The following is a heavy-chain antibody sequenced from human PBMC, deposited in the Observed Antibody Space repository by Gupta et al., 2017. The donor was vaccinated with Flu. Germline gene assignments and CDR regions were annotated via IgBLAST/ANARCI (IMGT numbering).Heavy chain of an antibody. CDR2: IYSGVGT. CDR3: TRDLRFYGMDV. D-gene: IGHD3-3*01. Sequence: EVQLAESGGDLVQPGGSLRLSCEVSGFNVSNTYMSWVRQAPGKGLEWVSVIYSGVGTYYADSVTGRFAISRDKAKNTLYLQMNSLRAEDTAVYYCTRDLRFYGMDVWGQGTTVTVSS. CDR1: GFNVSNTY. V-gene: IGHV3-53*04. J-gene: IGHJ6*02.